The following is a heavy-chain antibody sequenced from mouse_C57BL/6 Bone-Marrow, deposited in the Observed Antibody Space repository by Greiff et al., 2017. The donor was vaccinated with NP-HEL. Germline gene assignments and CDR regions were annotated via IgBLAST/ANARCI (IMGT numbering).Heavy chain of an antibody. D-gene: IGHD2-4*01. Sequence: QVQLQQSGPELVKPGASVKLSCKASGYTFTSYDINWVKQRPGQGLEWIGWIYPRDGSTKYNEKFKGKATLTVDPSSSTAYMELHSLTSEDSAVYFCARRDDYDGGDAMDYWGQGTSVTVSS. CDR1: GYTFTSYD. CDR3: ARRDDYDGGDAMDY. J-gene: IGHJ4*01. V-gene: IGHV1-85*01. CDR2: IYPRDGST.